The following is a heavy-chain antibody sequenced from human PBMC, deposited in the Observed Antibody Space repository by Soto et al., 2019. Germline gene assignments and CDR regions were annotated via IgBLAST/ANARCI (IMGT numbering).Heavy chain of an antibody. CDR2: ISYDGSNK. D-gene: IGHD6-19*01. CDR1: GFTFSSYG. V-gene: IGHV3-30*18. CDR3: AKDEDIAVAGTWGSYNWFDP. Sequence: VGSLRLSCAASGFTFSSYGMHWVRQAPGKGLEWVAVISYDGSNKYYADSVKGRFTISRDNSKNTLYLQMNSLRAEDTAVYYCAKDEDIAVAGTWGSYNWFDPWGQGTLVTVSS. J-gene: IGHJ5*02.